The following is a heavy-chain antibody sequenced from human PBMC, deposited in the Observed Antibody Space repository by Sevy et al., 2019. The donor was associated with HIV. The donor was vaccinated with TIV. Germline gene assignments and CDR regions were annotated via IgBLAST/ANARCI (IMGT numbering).Heavy chain of an antibody. CDR2: INPISGGT. CDR3: ARAQTDSWMGGMDV. CDR1: GYAFTGYW. J-gene: IGHJ6*02. V-gene: IGHV1-2*06. D-gene: IGHD3-3*01. Sequence: ASVKVSCKTSGYAFTGYWIHWVRQAPGQGLEWMGRINPISGGTDDSHKFQGRVMMTRDTSISTAYLEVRRLTSDDTAVYYCARAQTDSWMGGMDVWGQGTTVTVSS.